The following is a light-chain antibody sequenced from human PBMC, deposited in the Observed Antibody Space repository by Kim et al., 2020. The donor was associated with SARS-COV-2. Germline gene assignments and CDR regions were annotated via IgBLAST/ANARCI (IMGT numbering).Light chain of an antibody. Sequence: QSITISCTGTSSDVGGYNYVSWYQQHPGKAPKLMIYDVSNRPSGVSNRFSGSKSGNTASLTISGLQAEDEADYYCSSYTSSSTPVVFGGGTKVTVL. V-gene: IGLV2-14*03. CDR3: SSYTSSSTPVV. CDR2: DVS. J-gene: IGLJ2*01. CDR1: SSDVGGYNY.